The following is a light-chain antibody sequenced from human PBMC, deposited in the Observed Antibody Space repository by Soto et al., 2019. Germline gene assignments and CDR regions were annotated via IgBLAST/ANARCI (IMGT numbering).Light chain of an antibody. Sequence: EIVMTQSPATLSLSPGERSTLSCMAIQSVGTNLAWYQQKAGQAPRLLIYDASTRATGLPARFSGRVSGAEFTLTISSLQSEDFEVYYCQHYNNWPLTFGAGTKVDIK. CDR2: DAS. CDR1: QSVGTN. CDR3: QHYNNWPLT. J-gene: IGKJ4*01. V-gene: IGKV3-15*01.